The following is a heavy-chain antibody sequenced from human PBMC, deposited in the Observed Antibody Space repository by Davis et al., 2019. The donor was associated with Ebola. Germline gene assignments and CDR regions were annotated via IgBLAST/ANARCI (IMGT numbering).Heavy chain of an antibody. V-gene: IGHV3-11*01. CDR1: GFTFSDYY. D-gene: IGHD3/OR15-3a*01. CDR2: ISSSGSTI. CDR3: ARAPRRTEDLVHAMDV. J-gene: IGHJ6*02. Sequence: GESLKISCAASGFTFSDYYMSWIRQAPGKGLEWVSYISSSGSTIYYADSVKGRFTISRDNAKNSLYLQMNSLRAEDTAVYYCARAPRRTEDLVHAMDVWGQGTTVTVSS.